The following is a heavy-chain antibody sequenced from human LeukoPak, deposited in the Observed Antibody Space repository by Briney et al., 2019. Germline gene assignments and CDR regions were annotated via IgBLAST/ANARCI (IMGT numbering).Heavy chain of an antibody. J-gene: IGHJ4*02. D-gene: IGHD4-17*01. CDR2: ISSSSRFI. Sequence: GGSLRLSCAASGISFSNYSMNWVRQAPGKGLEWVSLISSSSRFIYYGDSVKGRFTISRDNAKNSPYLQMNSLRAEDTAVYYCASNSYGDYYNYWGRGTLVTVPS. V-gene: IGHV3-21*01. CDR3: ASNSYGDYYNY. CDR1: GISFSNYS.